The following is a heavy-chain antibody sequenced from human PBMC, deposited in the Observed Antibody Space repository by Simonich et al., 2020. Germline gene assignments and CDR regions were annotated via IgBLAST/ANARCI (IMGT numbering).Heavy chain of an antibody. J-gene: IGHJ1*01. D-gene: IGHD6-13*01. CDR1: GYTFTGYY. CDR2: INPKSGGT. CDR3: ARSHIAAAGTGYFQH. V-gene: IGHV1-2*02. Sequence: QVQLVQSGAEVKKPGASVKVSCKASGYTFTGYYMHWVRQAPGQGLEEVGWINPKSGGTNYAQKFQGRVTMTRDTSISTAYMELSRLRSDDTAVYYCARSHIAAAGTGYFQHWGQGTLVTVSS.